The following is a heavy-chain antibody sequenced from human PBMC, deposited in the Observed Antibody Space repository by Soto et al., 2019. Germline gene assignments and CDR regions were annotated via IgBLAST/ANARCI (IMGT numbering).Heavy chain of an antibody. CDR2: IYYSGST. CDR1: GGSISSGGYY. D-gene: IGHD1-7*01. V-gene: IGHV4-31*03. Sequence: PSETLSLTCTVSGGSISSGGYYWSWIRQHPGKGLEWIGYIYYSGSTYYNPSLKSRVTISVDTSKNQFSLKLSFVTAADTAVYYCVRVAPNWNYERSPRYFDYWGQGTLVTVSS. CDR3: VRVAPNWNYERSPRYFDY. J-gene: IGHJ4*02.